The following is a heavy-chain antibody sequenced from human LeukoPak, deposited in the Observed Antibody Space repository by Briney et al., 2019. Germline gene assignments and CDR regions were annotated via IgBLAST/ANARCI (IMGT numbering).Heavy chain of an antibody. CDR2: ISSSGSTI. D-gene: IGHD5-18*01. V-gene: IGHV3-11*01. Sequence: GGSLRLSCAASGFTFSDYYMSWIRQAPGKGLEWVSYISSSGSTIYYADSVKGRLTIPRDNAKNSLYLQMNSLRAEDTAVYYCARDLAQYSYGYWFDPWGQGTLVTVSS. CDR1: GFTFSDYY. J-gene: IGHJ5*02. CDR3: ARDLAQYSYGYWFDP.